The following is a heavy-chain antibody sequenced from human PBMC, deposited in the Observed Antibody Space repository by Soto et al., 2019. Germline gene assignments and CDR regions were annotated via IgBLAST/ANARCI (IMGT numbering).Heavy chain of an antibody. CDR3: ARSFYRYLNSYYGMDV. J-gene: IGHJ6*02. D-gene: IGHD4-4*01. CDR1: GFTFSSYA. Sequence: QVQLVESGGGVVQPGRSLRLSCAASGFTFSSYAMHWVHQAPGKGLEWVAVISYDGSNKYYADSVKGRFTISRDNSKNSLYPQMNSLRAEDTAVYYCARSFYRYLNSYYGMDVWGRGTTVTVSS. V-gene: IGHV3-30-3*01. CDR2: ISYDGSNK.